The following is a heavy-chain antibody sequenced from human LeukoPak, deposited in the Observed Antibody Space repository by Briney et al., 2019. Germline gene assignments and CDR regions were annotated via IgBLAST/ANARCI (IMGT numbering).Heavy chain of an antibody. CDR2: IYYSGST. J-gene: IGHJ4*02. CDR3: ARVGLWQQLVW. D-gene: IGHD6-13*01. V-gene: IGHV4-39*07. CDR1: GGSISSSSYY. Sequence: SETLSLTCTVSGGSISSSSYYWGWIRQPPGKGLEWIGSIYYSGSTYYNPSLKSRVTISVDTSKNQFSLKLSSVTAADTAVYYCARVGLWQQLVWWGQGTLVTVSS.